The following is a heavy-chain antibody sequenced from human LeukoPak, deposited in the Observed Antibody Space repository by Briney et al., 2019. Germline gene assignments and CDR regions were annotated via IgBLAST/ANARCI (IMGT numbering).Heavy chain of an antibody. Sequence: GESLRLSCAASGFTVSSNYISWVRQAPGKGLEWVSLIYTSGSTYYADSVKGRFTISRDNSKNTLYLQMNSLRAEDTAVYYCARVTTSGSYKFDNWGQGTLVTVSS. CDR1: GFTVSSNY. D-gene: IGHD3-10*01. V-gene: IGHV3-53*01. J-gene: IGHJ4*02. CDR3: ARVTTSGSYKFDN. CDR2: IYTSGST.